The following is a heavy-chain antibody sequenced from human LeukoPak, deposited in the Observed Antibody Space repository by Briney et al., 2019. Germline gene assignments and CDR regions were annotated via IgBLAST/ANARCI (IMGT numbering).Heavy chain of an antibody. J-gene: IGHJ4*02. V-gene: IGHV4-39*01. CDR3: ARATGSIAAATSYYFDY. D-gene: IGHD6-13*01. CDR2: IYYSGST. Sequence: SETLSLTCTVSGGSISSSSYYWGWIRQPPGKGLEWIGSIYYSGSTYYNPSLKSRVTISVDTSKNQFPLKLSSVTAADTAVYYCARATGSIAAATSYYFDYWGQGTLVTVSS. CDR1: GGSISSSSYY.